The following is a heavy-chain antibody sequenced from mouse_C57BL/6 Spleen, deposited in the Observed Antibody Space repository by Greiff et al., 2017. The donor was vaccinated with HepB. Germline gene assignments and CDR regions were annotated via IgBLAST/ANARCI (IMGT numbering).Heavy chain of an antibody. CDR3: TRRANWDGCDY. D-gene: IGHD4-1*01. CDR2: IDPETGGT. J-gene: IGHJ2*01. Sequence: QVQLQQSGAELVRPGASVTLSCKASGYTFTDYEMHWVKQTPVHGLEWIGAIDPETGGTAYNQKFKGKAILTADKSSSTAYMELRSLTSEDSAVYYCTRRANWDGCDYWGQGTTRTVSS. CDR1: GYTFTDYE. V-gene: IGHV1-15*01.